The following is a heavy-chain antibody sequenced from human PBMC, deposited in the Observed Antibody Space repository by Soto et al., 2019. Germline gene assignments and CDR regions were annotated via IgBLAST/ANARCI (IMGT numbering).Heavy chain of an antibody. V-gene: IGHV3-21*01. CDR1: GFTFSSYS. J-gene: IGHJ6*03. CDR3: ARGWVPAALGAFYYYYYMDV. CDR2: ISSSSSYI. D-gene: IGHD2-2*01. Sequence: GGSLRLSCAASGFTFSSYSMNWVRQAPGKGLEWVSSISSSSSYIYYADSVKGRFTISRDNAKNSLYLQMNSLRAEDTAVYYCARGWVPAALGAFYYYYYMDVWGKGTTVTVSS.